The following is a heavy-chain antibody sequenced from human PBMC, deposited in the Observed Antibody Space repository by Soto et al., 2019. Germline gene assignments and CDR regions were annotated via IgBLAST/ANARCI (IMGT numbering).Heavy chain of an antibody. V-gene: IGHV3-23*01. Sequence: EVQLLESGGGLVQPGASLRLSCAASGFTFSSYAMSWVRQAPGKGLEWVSAISGIGGSTYYADSVKGRFTISRDNSKNTLYLQMNRLRAEDTAVYYCAKGPKIAPSYFDYWGQGTLVTVSS. CDR1: GFTFSSYA. J-gene: IGHJ4*02. CDR3: AKGPKIAPSYFDY. D-gene: IGHD3-22*01. CDR2: ISGIGGST.